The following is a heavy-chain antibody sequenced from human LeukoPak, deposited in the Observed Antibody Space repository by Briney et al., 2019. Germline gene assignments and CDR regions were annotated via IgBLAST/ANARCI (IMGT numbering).Heavy chain of an antibody. CDR3: ARGRRSSSGVRYYYYYMDV. CDR2: IIPIFGTT. Sequence: SSVKISCKASGGTFSSHAISWVRQAPGQGLEWVGGIIPIFGTTNYAQKFQGRVTITTDESTSTAYMELSSLRSEDTAVYYCARGRRSSSGVRYYYYYMDVWGKGTTVTVSS. J-gene: IGHJ6*03. D-gene: IGHD6-6*01. V-gene: IGHV1-69*05. CDR1: GGTFSSHA.